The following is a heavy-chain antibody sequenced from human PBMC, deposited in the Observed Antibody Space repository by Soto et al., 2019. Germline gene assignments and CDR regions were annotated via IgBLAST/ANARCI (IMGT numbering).Heavy chain of an antibody. V-gene: IGHV1-2*02. CDR2: INPNSGGT. D-gene: IGHD5-12*01. Sequence: ASVKVSCKASGYTFTVYYMHWVRQAPGQGLEWMGWINPNSGGTNYAQKFQGRVTMTRDTSISTAYLELSRLRSDDTAVYFCASEFLYSDYDSQNNNWFQPWGQGTLVNVS. CDR3: ASEFLYSDYDSQNNNWFQP. J-gene: IGHJ5*02. CDR1: GYTFTVYY.